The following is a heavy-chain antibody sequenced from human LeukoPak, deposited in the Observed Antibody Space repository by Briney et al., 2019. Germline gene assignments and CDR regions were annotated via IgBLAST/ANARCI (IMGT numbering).Heavy chain of an antibody. D-gene: IGHD3-22*01. Sequence: GSLTLSCAASGFTFSSYWMHWVCQAPGKGLVWVSRINSDGSSTSYADSVKGRFTISRDNAKDTLYLQMNSLRAEDTAVYYCARPHYYYDSSGYLPYWGQETLVTVSS. J-gene: IGHJ4*02. CDR2: INSDGSST. V-gene: IGHV3-74*01. CDR1: GFTFSSYW. CDR3: ARPHYYYDSSGYLPY.